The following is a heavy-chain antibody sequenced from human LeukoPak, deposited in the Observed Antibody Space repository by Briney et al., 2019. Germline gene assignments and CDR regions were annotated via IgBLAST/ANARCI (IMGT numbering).Heavy chain of an antibody. CDR3: ARRYYYDSSGYYYPAYYFDY. D-gene: IGHD3-22*01. Sequence: GESLKISCKGSGYSFTSYWIGWVRQMPGKGLEWMGIIYPGDSDTRYSPSFQGQVTISADKSISTAYLQWSSLKASDTAMYYCARRYYYDSSGYYYPAYYFDYWGRGTLVTVPS. CDR1: GYSFTSYW. J-gene: IGHJ4*02. V-gene: IGHV5-51*01. CDR2: IYPGDSDT.